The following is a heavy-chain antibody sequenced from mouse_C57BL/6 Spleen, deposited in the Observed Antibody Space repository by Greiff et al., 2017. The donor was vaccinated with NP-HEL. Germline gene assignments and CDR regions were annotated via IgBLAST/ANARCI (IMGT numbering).Heavy chain of an antibody. CDR1: GYAFSSSW. CDR3: ASCLGTGTFAY. CDR2: IYPGDGDT. V-gene: IGHV1-82*01. Sequence: VQLQQPGPELVKSGDAGKISCKASGYAFSSSWMNWVKQMPGQGLEWIGRIYPGDGDTNYNGKFKGKATLTADKSSSTAYMQLSSLTSEDSAVYFCASCLGTGTFAYWGQGTLVTVSA. J-gene: IGHJ3*01. D-gene: IGHD4-1*01.